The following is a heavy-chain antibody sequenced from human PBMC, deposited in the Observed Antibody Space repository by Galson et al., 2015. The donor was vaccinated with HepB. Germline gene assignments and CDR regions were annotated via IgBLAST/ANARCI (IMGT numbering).Heavy chain of an antibody. CDR1: GYTFTSYA. CDR2: INTNTGNP. D-gene: IGHD2-15*01. Sequence: SVKVSCKASGYTFTSYAMNWVRQAPGQGLEWMGWINTNTGNPTYAQGFTGRFVFSLDTSVSTAYLQISSLKAEDTAVYYCAREYCSGGSCYPKDPFDIWGQGTMVTVSS. J-gene: IGHJ3*02. CDR3: AREYCSGGSCYPKDPFDI. V-gene: IGHV7-4-1*02.